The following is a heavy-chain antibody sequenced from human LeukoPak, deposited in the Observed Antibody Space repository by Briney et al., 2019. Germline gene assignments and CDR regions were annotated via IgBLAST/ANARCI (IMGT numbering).Heavy chain of an antibody. J-gene: IGHJ3*02. CDR1: GYRFSNYW. CDR2: IYPGASDT. D-gene: IGHD3-22*01. V-gene: IGHV5-51*01. CDR3: ARQPNYFDTRGYLSHAFDI. Sequence: GESLKISCKGSGYRFSNYWIAWVRHMPRKGLEWMGLIYPGASDTKYSPSFQGQVTISADKSISTDYLQWSSLRASDTAMYYCARQPNYFDTRGYLSHAFDIWGQGTMVTVS.